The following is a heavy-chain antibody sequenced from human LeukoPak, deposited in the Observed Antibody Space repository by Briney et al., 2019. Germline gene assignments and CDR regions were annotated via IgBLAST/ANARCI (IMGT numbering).Heavy chain of an antibody. D-gene: IGHD5-12*01. Sequence: SGGSLRLSCAASGFTFNTYTMNWVRQAPGKGLEWVSYISGSSGIIDYADSVRGRFTISRDNAKNSLYLQMNSLRAEDTAVYYCARGGSRYSGYVGYWGQGTLVTVSS. V-gene: IGHV3-48*01. CDR2: ISGSSGII. CDR1: GFTFNTYT. CDR3: ARGGSRYSGYVGY. J-gene: IGHJ4*02.